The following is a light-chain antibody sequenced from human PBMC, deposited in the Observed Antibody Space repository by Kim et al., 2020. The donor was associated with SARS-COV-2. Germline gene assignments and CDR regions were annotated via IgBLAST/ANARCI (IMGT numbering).Light chain of an antibody. V-gene: IGKV4-1*01. Sequence: ATINCKSSQSVLHSSNNKNNLAWYQQKPGQPPKLLIYWASTRESGVPERFSGSGSGTDFTLTISSLQAEDVAVYYCQHYFATPYTFGQGTKLEIK. J-gene: IGKJ2*01. CDR2: WAS. CDR1: QSVLHSSNNKNN. CDR3: QHYFATPYT.